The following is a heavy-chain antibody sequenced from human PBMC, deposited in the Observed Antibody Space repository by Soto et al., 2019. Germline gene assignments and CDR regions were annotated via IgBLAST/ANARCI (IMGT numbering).Heavy chain of an antibody. D-gene: IGHD2-15*01. V-gene: IGHV3-7*03. CDR2: INQDGSEK. CDR1: GFSFNSYW. CDR3: GRLSRGASGGTF. J-gene: IGHJ4*02. Sequence: GGSLRLSCAASGFSFNSYWMTWARQVPGRGLEWLAKINQDGSEKNYVDSVRGRFTISRDNAKTSLYLRMDNLRAEDTGVYFCGRLSRGASGGTFWGQGTLVTVSS.